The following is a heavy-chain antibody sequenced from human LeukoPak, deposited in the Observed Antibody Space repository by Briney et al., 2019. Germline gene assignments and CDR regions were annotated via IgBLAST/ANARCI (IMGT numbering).Heavy chain of an antibody. Sequence: GGSLRLSCAASGFTFSSYWMSWVRQAPGKGLEWVANIKQDGSEKYYVDSVKGRFTISRDNAKNSLYLQMNSLRAEDTAVYYCARAMYYDSSGYTYYYYGMDVWGQGTTVTVSS. V-gene: IGHV3-7*03. J-gene: IGHJ6*02. CDR2: IKQDGSEK. CDR1: GFTFSSYW. CDR3: ARAMYYDSSGYTYYYYGMDV. D-gene: IGHD3-22*01.